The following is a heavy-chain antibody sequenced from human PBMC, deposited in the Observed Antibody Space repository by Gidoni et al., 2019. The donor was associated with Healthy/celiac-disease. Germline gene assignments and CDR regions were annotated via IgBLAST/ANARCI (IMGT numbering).Heavy chain of an antibody. J-gene: IGHJ6*02. V-gene: IGHV5-10-1*03. CDR2: IDPSDSYT. CDR1: GYSFTSYW. Sequence: EVQLVQSGAEVKKPGESLRLSCNGSGYSFTSYWISWVRQMHGKGLEWMGRIDPSDSYTNYSPSFQGHVTISADKSISTAYLQWSSLKASDTAMYYCARGGTSITMIVVEDYYYYGMDVWGQGTTVTVSS. CDR3: ARGGTSITMIVVEDYYYYGMDV. D-gene: IGHD3-22*01.